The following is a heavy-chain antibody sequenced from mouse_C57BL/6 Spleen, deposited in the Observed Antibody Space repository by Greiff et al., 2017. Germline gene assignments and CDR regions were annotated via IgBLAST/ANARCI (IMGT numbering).Heavy chain of an antibody. CDR1: GYTFTSYW. CDR3: ARKRGLDYDFAY. Sequence: VKLQQPGAELVKPGASVKLSCKASGYTFTSYWMHWVKQRPGQGLEWIGMIHPNSGSTNYNEKFKSKATLTVDKSSSTAYMQLSSLTSEDSAVYYCARKRGLDYDFAYWGQGTLVTVSA. J-gene: IGHJ3*01. CDR2: IHPNSGST. D-gene: IGHD2-4*01. V-gene: IGHV1-64*01.